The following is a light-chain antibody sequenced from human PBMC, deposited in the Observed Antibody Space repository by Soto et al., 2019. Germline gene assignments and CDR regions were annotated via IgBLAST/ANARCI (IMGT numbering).Light chain of an antibody. CDR1: QSISNS. V-gene: IGKV3-11*01. CDR3: QQRSNWPRT. Sequence: EIVLTQSPATLSLSPGERATLSCRASQSISNSLAWYQQKPGQAPRLLIYDASNRAAGFPARFSGSGSGTDFTLTISSLEPEDFAIYYCQQRSNWPRTFGQGTKLEIK. CDR2: DAS. J-gene: IGKJ2*01.